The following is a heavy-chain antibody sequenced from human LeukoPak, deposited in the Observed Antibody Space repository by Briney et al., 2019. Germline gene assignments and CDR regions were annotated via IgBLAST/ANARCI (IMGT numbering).Heavy chain of an antibody. J-gene: IGHJ4*02. CDR2: ISGSGAST. CDR1: GFTFSSYA. D-gene: IGHD3-10*01. CDR3: AKDETMVRGVTPGPDY. Sequence: GGSLRLSCAASGFTFSSYAMSWVRQAPGKGLESVSAISGSGASTYYADSVKGRFTISRDNSKNTLYLQMNSLRAEDTAVYYCAKDETMVRGVTPGPDYWGQGTLVTVSS. V-gene: IGHV3-23*01.